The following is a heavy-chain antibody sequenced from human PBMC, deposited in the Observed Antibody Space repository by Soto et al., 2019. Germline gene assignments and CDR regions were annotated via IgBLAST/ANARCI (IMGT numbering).Heavy chain of an antibody. CDR3: PRVGHINWFDP. CDR1: GGSISSGDYY. D-gene: IGHD2-21*01. CDR2: IYYSGSA. Sequence: PSETLSLTCTVSGGSISSGDYYWSWIRQPPGKGQEWIGYIYYSGSAYYNPSLKSRVTISVDTSKNQFSLKLSSVTAADTAVYYCPRVGHINWFDPWGQGTLVTVSS. J-gene: IGHJ5*02. V-gene: IGHV4-30-4*01.